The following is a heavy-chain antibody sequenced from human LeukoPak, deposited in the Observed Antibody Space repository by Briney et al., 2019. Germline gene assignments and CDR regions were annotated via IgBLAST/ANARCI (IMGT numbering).Heavy chain of an antibody. CDR2: ISAYNGNT. D-gene: IGHD1-26*01. J-gene: IGHJ5*02. CDR3: ARDQSGEWELLSGWWFDP. V-gene: IGHV1-18*01. Sequence: ASVKVSCKASGYTFTSYGISWVRQAPGQGLEWMGWISAYNGNTNYAQKLQGRVTMTTDTSTSTAYMELRSLRSDDTAVYYCARDQSGEWELLSGWWFDPWGQGTLVTVSS. CDR1: GYTFTSYG.